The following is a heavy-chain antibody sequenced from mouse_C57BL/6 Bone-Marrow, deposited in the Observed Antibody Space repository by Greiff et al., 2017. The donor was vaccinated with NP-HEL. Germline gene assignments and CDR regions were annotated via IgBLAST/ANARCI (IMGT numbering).Heavy chain of an antibody. J-gene: IGHJ3*01. CDR1: GYAFTNYL. D-gene: IGHD3-2*02. Sequence: QVQLKQSGAELVRPGTSVKVSCKASGYAFTNYLIEWVKQRPGQGLEWIGVINPGSGGTNYNEKFKGKATLTADKSSSTAYMQLSSLTSEASAVYFCARSLDSSGYAWFAYWGQGTLVTVSA. CDR3: ARSLDSSGYAWFAY. CDR2: INPGSGGT. V-gene: IGHV1-54*01.